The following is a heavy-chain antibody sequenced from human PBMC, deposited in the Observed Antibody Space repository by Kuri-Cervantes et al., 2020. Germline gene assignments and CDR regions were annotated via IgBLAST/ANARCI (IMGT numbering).Heavy chain of an antibody. CDR1: GFTFSSYG. J-gene: IGHJ6*02. V-gene: IGHV3-30*18. D-gene: IGHD3-9*01. Sequence: GESLKISCAASGFTFSSYGMHWVRQAPGKGLEWVAVISYDGSNKYYADSVKGRFTISRDNSKNTLYLQMNSLRAEDTAVYYCAKVGNYDILTGRGMDVWGQGTMVTVSS. CDR3: AKVGNYDILTGRGMDV. CDR2: ISYDGSNK.